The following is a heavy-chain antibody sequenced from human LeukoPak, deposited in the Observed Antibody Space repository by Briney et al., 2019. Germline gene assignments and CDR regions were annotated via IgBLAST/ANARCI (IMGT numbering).Heavy chain of an antibody. D-gene: IGHD1-26*01. Sequence: GGSLRLSCAASGFTFSSYGMHWVRQAPGKGLEWVAVIWYDGSNKYYADSVKGRFTISRDNSKNTLYLQMNSLRAEDTAVYYCARGPLGSSRDYWGQGTLVTVSS. CDR1: GFTFSSYG. CDR2: IWYDGSNK. J-gene: IGHJ4*02. CDR3: ARGPLGSSRDY. V-gene: IGHV3-33*01.